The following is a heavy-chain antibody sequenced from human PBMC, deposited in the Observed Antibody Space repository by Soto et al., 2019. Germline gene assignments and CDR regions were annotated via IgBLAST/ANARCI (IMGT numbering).Heavy chain of an antibody. V-gene: IGHV4-4*02. J-gene: IGHJ4*02. CDR2: IYHSGST. Sequence: QVQLQESGPGLVKPSGTLSLTCAVSSGSISSSNWWSWVRQPPGRGLEWIGEIYHSGSTNDNPSLKSRVTISVDKSKHQCSLKLSSVTAADTAVYYCARVGGADYYGSGSPIDYWGQGTLVTVSS. CDR1: SGSISSSNW. D-gene: IGHD3-10*01. CDR3: ARVGGADYYGSGSPIDY.